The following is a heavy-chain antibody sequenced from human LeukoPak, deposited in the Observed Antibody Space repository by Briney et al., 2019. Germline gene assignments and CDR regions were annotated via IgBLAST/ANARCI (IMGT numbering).Heavy chain of an antibody. CDR3: ARFPYFSYGFDY. CDR2: IYLGEFNN. V-gene: IGHV5-51*01. Sequence: GESLNISCQGSGYSFTSYWIGWVRQMPGKGLEWWGIIYLGEFNNRYSPSFQGQVTISADNSISTAYLQWSSLKASDTAMYYCARFPYFSYGFDYWGQGTLVTVSS. J-gene: IGHJ4*02. D-gene: IGHD5-18*01. CDR1: GYSFTSYW.